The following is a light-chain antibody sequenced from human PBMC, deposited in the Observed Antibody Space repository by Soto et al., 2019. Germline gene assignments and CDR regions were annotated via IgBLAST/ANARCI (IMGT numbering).Light chain of an antibody. Sequence: QSVLTQPPSVSAAPGQKVTISCSGSSSNIGNNYVSWYQQLPGTAPKLLIYDDDRRPSGLPDRFSGSKSATSATLGISGLQSGAEADYYCGTWDSSLSAVVFGVGTKLTVL. CDR2: DDD. J-gene: IGLJ2*01. V-gene: IGLV1-51*01. CDR3: GTWDSSLSAVV. CDR1: SSNIGNNY.